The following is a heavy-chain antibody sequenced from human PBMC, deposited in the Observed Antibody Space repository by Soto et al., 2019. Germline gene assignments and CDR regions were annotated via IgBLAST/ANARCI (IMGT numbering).Heavy chain of an antibody. Sequence: PSETLSLTCTVSGGSISGYYWSWIRQPPGKGLEDIGYIYYRGSTNYNPSLKSRVTMSVDTSRNLFSLKVNSVTAADTAVYYCARQQLLPYYYSLDVWGQGTTVTVSS. CDR3: ARQQLLPYYYSLDV. CDR1: GGSISGYY. CDR2: IYYRGST. V-gene: IGHV4-59*01. J-gene: IGHJ6*02. D-gene: IGHD6-13*01.